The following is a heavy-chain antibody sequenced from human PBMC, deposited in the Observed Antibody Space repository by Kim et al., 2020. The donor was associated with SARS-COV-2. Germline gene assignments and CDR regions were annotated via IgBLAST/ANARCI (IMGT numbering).Heavy chain of an antibody. CDR2: IYPGDSDT. CDR3: ASSISAAGNSRAFDI. D-gene: IGHD6-13*01. V-gene: IGHV5-51*01. J-gene: IGHJ3*02. Sequence: GESLKISCRGSGYSFTDYWIGWVRQMSGKGLEWMGIIYPGDSDTRYSPSFQGQVTISADKSTNTAYLQWSSLKASDTAIYYCASSISAAGNSRAFDIWGQGTVVSVSS. CDR1: GYSFTDYW.